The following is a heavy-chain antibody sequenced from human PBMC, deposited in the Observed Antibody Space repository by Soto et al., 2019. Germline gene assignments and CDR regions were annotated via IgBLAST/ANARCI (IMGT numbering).Heavy chain of an antibody. Sequence: QVQLQESGPGLVKPSQTLSLTCTVSGGSISSGGYYWSWIRQHPGKGLEWIGYIYYSGSTYYNPSLKSRVTITVDTAKNQFSLKLSSVTAADTAVSYCARAQVATGIFDAFDIWGQGTMVTVSS. J-gene: IGHJ3*02. CDR3: ARAQVATGIFDAFDI. D-gene: IGHD5-12*01. CDR1: GGSISSGGYY. CDR2: IYYSGST. V-gene: IGHV4-31*03.